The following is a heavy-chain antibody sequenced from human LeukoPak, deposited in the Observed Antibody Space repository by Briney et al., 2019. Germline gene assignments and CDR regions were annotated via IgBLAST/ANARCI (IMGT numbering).Heavy chain of an antibody. Sequence: GGSLRLSCSASGFTFSNYEMNWVRQAPGKGPEWVSYIASSGSTIYYADSVKGRFTISRDNAKRSLYLQMNSLRADDTAVYYCATSRGYFFRWFQHWGQGTLVTVSS. D-gene: IGHD3-22*01. CDR3: ATSRGYFFRWFQH. J-gene: IGHJ1*01. CDR1: GFTFSNYE. V-gene: IGHV3-48*03. CDR2: IASSGSTI.